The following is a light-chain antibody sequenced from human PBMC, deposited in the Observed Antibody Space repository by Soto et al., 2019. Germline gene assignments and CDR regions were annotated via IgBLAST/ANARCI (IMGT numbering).Light chain of an antibody. J-gene: IGKJ4*01. CDR1: QSVINTY. V-gene: IGKV3-20*01. CDR2: GAS. Sequence: EIVVTQSPGTLSLSPGERAALSCRASQSVINTYLAWYQQKPGQAPRLLIYGASSRATGIPDRFSGSGSETDFTLTISRLEPEDSAVYYCQQYGSAPSFGGGTKVDTK. CDR3: QQYGSAPS.